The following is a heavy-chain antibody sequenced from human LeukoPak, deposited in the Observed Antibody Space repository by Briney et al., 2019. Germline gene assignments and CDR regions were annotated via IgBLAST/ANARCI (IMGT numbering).Heavy chain of an antibody. CDR1: GYTFTSYG. J-gene: IGHJ4*02. CDR2: ISAYNGNT. Sequence: ASVKVSCKASGYTFTSYGISWVRQAPGQGLEWMGWISAYNGNTNYAQKLQGRVTMTTDTSTSTAYMELRSLRSDDTAVYYCARRWYYYDSSGYYMLDNWGQGTLVTASS. CDR3: ARRWYYYDSSGYYMLDN. D-gene: IGHD3-22*01. V-gene: IGHV1-18*01.